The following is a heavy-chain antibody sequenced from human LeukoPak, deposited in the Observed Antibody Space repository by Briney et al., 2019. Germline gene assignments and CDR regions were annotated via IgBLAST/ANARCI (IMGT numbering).Heavy chain of an antibody. D-gene: IGHD5-12*01. CDR3: ARDILTKQAYSGYDN. V-gene: IGHV3-48*02. J-gene: IGHJ4*02. CDR1: GFTFSSYS. CDR2: ISSSSNTI. Sequence: GSLRLSCAASGFTFSSYSMNWVRQAPGKGLEWVSYISSSSNTIYYADSVKGRFTISRDNAKNSLYLQMNSLRDEDTAVYYCARDILTKQAYSGYDNWGQGTLVTVSS.